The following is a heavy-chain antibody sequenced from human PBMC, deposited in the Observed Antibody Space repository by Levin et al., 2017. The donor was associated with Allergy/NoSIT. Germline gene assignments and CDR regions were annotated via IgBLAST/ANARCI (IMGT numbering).Heavy chain of an antibody. V-gene: IGHV4-34*01. CDR1: GGSFSGYY. CDR3: ARGTMVRGPRRGLDY. J-gene: IGHJ4*02. Sequence: SETLSLTCAVYGGSFSGYYWSWIRQPPGKGLEWIGEINHSGSTNYNPPRKSGVPISVDTSRNQFSLKLSSVTAADTAVYYCARGTMVRGPRRGLDYWGQGTLVTVSS. D-gene: IGHD3-10*01. CDR2: INHSGST.